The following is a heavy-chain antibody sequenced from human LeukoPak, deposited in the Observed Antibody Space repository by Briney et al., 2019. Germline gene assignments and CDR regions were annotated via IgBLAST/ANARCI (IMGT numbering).Heavy chain of an antibody. CDR1: GGSISSSSYY. J-gene: IGHJ4*02. Sequence: SETLSLTCTVSGGSISSSSYYWAWIRQPPGTGLEWIGSIYYSGSTYYNPSLKSGVTISVDTSKNQFSLKLSSVTAADTAVYYCSISSGWYEPFDYWGQGTLVTVSS. CDR2: IYYSGST. D-gene: IGHD6-19*01. CDR3: SISSGWYEPFDY. V-gene: IGHV4-39*01.